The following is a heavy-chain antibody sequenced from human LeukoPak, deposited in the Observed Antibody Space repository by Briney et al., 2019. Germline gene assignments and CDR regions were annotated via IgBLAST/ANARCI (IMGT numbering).Heavy chain of an antibody. Sequence: SETLSLTCTVSGGSISSSSYYWGWIRQPPGKGLEWIGSIYYSGSTYYNPSLKSRVTISVDTSKNQFSLKLSSVTAADTAVYYCARDPAWFGELLPADQDYYYYYYMDVWGKGTTVTVSS. CDR2: IYYSGST. D-gene: IGHD3-10*01. CDR3: ARDPAWFGELLPADQDYYYYYYMDV. V-gene: IGHV4-39*07. J-gene: IGHJ6*03. CDR1: GGSISSSSYY.